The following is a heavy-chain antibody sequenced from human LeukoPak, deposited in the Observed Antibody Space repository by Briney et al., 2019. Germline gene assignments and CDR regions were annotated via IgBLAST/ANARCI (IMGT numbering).Heavy chain of an antibody. CDR2: ISYDGSNK. D-gene: IGHD1-26*01. Sequence: GRSLRLSCAASGFSFSSYGMHWVRQAPGKGLEWVAVISYDGSNKYYADSVKGRFTISRDNSKNTLYLQMNSLRAEDTAVYYCAREGTSGSYWFDYWGQGTLVTVSS. V-gene: IGHV3-30*03. CDR3: AREGTSGSYWFDY. J-gene: IGHJ4*02. CDR1: GFSFSSYG.